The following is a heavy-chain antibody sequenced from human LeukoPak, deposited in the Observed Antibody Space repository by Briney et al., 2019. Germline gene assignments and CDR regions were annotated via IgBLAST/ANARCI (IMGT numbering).Heavy chain of an antibody. CDR2: INHGGST. Sequence: SETLSLTCAVYGGSFSSYYWSWIRQPPGKGLEWIGEINHGGSTNYNPSLKSRVTISVDTSKNQFSLKLSSVTAADTAVYYCARKVTYYDFWSGYFSGNWFDPWGQGTLVTVSS. CDR1: GGSFSSYY. D-gene: IGHD3-3*01. V-gene: IGHV4-34*01. CDR3: ARKVTYYDFWSGYFSGNWFDP. J-gene: IGHJ5*02.